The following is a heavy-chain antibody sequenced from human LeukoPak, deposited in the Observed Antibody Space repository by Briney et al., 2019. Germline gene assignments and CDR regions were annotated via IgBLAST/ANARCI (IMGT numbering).Heavy chain of an antibody. Sequence: PSETLSLTCTVSGGSISSYYWSWIRQPPGKGLEWIGYIYYSGSTNYNPSLKSRVTISVDTSKNQFSLKLSSVAAADTAVYYCARVVFWSGQRSNYYGMDVWGQGTTVTVSS. J-gene: IGHJ6*02. CDR1: GGSISSYY. V-gene: IGHV4-59*01. CDR2: IYYSGST. D-gene: IGHD3-3*01. CDR3: ARVVFWSGQRSNYYGMDV.